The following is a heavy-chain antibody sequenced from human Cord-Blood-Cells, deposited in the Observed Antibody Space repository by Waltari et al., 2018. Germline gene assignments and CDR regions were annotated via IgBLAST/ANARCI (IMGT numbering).Heavy chain of an antibody. V-gene: IGHV1-69*01. Sequence: QVQLVQSGAEVKKPGSSVKVSCKASGGTFSSYATSWVRQAPGQGLEWMGGIIPIFGTANYAQKFQGRVTITADESTSTAYMELSSLRSEDTAVYYCARAGRITISGVVITPFDYWGQGTLVTVSS. CDR3: ARAGRITISGVVITPFDY. D-gene: IGHD3-3*01. CDR1: GGTFSSYA. J-gene: IGHJ4*02. CDR2: IIPIFGTA.